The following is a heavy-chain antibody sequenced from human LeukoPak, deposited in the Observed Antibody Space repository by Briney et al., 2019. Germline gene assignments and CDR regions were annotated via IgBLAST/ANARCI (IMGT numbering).Heavy chain of an antibody. D-gene: IGHD2-2*01. Sequence: GASVKVSCKVSGYTLTELSMHWVRQAPGKGLEWVGGFDPEDGETIYAQKFQGRVTVTEDTSTDTAYMELNSLRSEDTAVYYCATINDEYQLLFDYWGQGTLVTVSS. CDR1: GYTLTELS. CDR2: FDPEDGET. J-gene: IGHJ4*02. V-gene: IGHV1-24*01. CDR3: ATINDEYQLLFDY.